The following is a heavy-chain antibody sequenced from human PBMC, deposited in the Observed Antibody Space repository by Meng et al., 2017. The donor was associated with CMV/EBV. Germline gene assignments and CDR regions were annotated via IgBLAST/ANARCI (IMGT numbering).Heavy chain of an antibody. CDR1: GGTFSSYA. CDR3: ARMPRDGYNYIDY. Sequence: QVRVVQSGAEVKKPVPSVKVSCKASGGTFSSYAISWVRQAPGQGLEWMGGIIPIFGTANYAQKFQGRVTITADESTSTAYMELSSLRSEDTAVYYCARMPRDGYNYIDYWGQGTLVTVSS. D-gene: IGHD5-24*01. V-gene: IGHV1-69*01. J-gene: IGHJ4*02. CDR2: IIPIFGTA.